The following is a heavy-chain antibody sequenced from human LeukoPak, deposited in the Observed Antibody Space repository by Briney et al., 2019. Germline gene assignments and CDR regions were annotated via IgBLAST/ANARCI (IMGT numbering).Heavy chain of an antibody. D-gene: IGHD3-22*01. V-gene: IGHV4-30-2*01. J-gene: IGHJ4*02. CDR1: GGSISSGGYY. Sequence: SQTLSLTCTVSGGSISSGGYYWSWIRQPPGKGLEWIGYIHHSGSTFYNPSLKSRVTISLDRSKNQFSLKLSSVTAADTAVYYCASHPNYYDSPRDYFDYWGQGALVTVSS. CDR2: IHHSGST. CDR3: ASHPNYYDSPRDYFDY.